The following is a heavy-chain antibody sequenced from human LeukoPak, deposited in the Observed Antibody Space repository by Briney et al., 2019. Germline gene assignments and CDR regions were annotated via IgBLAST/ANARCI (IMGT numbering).Heavy chain of an antibody. J-gene: IGHJ4*02. CDR2: IKSKVDGGTT. V-gene: IGHV3-15*01. CDR3: TTTYYYGSGIYTGY. CDR1: GFTFRNAW. Sequence: GGSLRLSCAASGFTFRNAWVSWVRQAPGKGLEWVGRIKSKVDGGTTDYAAPVKGRFTFSRDDSKNTLYLQMNSLKSDDTAVYYCTTTYYYGSGIYTGYWGQGTLVTVSS. D-gene: IGHD3-10*01.